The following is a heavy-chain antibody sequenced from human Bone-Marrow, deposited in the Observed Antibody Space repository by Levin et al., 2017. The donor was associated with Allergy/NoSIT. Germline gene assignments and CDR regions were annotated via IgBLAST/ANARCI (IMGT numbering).Heavy chain of an antibody. V-gene: IGHV3-23*01. CDR2: ISGSGTTT. CDR3: AKYWDLYCIHAVASAHLQS. D-gene: IGHD2-15*01. J-gene: IGHJ4*02. Sequence: RTGGSLRLSCVASGFTFNLYVMTWVRQTPGKGLEWLSSISGSGTTTHYSDSVRGRFTISRDNPKKTLYLQLQPVTVEDTALYYCAKYWDLYCIHAVASAHLQSWGQGALVVVSS. CDR1: GFTFNLYV.